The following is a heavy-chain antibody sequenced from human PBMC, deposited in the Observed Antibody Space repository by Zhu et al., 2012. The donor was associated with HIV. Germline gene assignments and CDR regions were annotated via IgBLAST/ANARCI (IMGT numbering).Heavy chain of an antibody. CDR3: ANARTSGWYSYAFHV. Sequence: QVQLQESGPGLVKPSETLSLTCTVSGATINRSSYYWGWIRQTPGKGLEWIGSIYYSGGTYYNPSLKSRLTISVDTSKNQFSLKLSSVTAADTAFYYCANARTSGWYSYAFHVWGQGTLVTVSS. V-gene: IGHV4-39*01. D-gene: IGHD6-19*01. J-gene: IGHJ3*01. CDR1: GATINRSSYY. CDR2: IYYSGGT.